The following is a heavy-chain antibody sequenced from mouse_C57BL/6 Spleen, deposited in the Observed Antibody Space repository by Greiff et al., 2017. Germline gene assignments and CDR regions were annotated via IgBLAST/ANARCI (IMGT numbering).Heavy chain of an antibody. D-gene: IGHD2-1*01. J-gene: IGHJ4*01. Sequence: VQLKESGPELVKPGASVKISCKASGYSFTGYYMNWVKQSPEKSLEWIGEINPSTGGTTYNQKFKAKATLTVDKSSSTAYMQLKSLTSEDSAVYYCARRGYGKGYYYAMDYWGQGTSVTVSS. CDR1: GYSFTGYY. CDR2: INPSTGGT. CDR3: ARRGYGKGYYYAMDY. V-gene: IGHV1-42*01.